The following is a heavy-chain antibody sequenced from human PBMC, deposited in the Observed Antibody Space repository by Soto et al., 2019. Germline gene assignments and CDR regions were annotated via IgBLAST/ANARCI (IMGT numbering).Heavy chain of an antibody. CDR1: GGSFSGYY. Sequence: QVQLQQWGAGLLKPSETLSLTCAVYGGSFSGYYWSWIRQPPGKGLEWIGEINHSGSTNYNPSLKRRVTIAVDTSKNQFSLKLSSVTAADTAVYYCARGRYYDFWSGYYSRYYYMDVWGKGTTVTVSS. V-gene: IGHV4-34*01. J-gene: IGHJ6*03. CDR2: INHSGST. CDR3: ARGRYYDFWSGYYSRYYYMDV. D-gene: IGHD3-3*01.